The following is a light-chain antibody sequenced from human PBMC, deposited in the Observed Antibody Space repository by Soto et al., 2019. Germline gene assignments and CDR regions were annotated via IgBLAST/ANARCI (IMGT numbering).Light chain of an antibody. Sequence: QSVLTQPPSASGTPGQRITISCSGSSSNIGSHTVNWHQQVPGTAPKLLIYSNNERPSGVPDRFSGSKSGTSASLAISVLQSGDEADYYCAAWDDSLNGVIFGGGTKLTVL. CDR1: SSNIGSHT. CDR3: AAWDDSLNGVI. J-gene: IGLJ2*01. CDR2: SNN. V-gene: IGLV1-44*01.